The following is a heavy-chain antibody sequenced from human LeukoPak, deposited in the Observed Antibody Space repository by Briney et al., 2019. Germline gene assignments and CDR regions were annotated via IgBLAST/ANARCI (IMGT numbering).Heavy chain of an antibody. CDR2: IIPIFGTA. J-gene: IGHJ3*02. Sequence: SVKVSCKASGGTFSNYAISWVRQAPGQGLEWMGGIIPIFGTANYAQKFQGRVTITTDESTSTAYMELSSLRSEDTAVYYCASPLYCSSSSCWPDAFDIWGQGTMVSVSS. D-gene: IGHD2-2*01. CDR1: GGTFSNYA. CDR3: ASPLYCSSSSCWPDAFDI. V-gene: IGHV1-69*05.